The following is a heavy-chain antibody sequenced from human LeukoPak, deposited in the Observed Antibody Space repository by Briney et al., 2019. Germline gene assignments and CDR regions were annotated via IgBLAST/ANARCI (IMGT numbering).Heavy chain of an antibody. CDR1: GITFSSFG. V-gene: IGHV3-33*01. CDR3: ARDSPLTAGPFDP. J-gene: IGHJ5*02. D-gene: IGHD7-27*01. CDR2: IWYDGSNE. Sequence: PGRSLRLSCVASGITFSSFGMHWVRQAPGKGLEWVAFIWYDGSNEYYADSVKGRFTIFRDNSKNTLHLQMNSLRGDDTAVYYCARDSPLTAGPFDPWGQGTLVTVSS.